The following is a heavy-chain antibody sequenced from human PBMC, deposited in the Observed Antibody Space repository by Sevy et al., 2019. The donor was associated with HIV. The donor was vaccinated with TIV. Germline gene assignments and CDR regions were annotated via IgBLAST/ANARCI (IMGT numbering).Heavy chain of an antibody. CDR2: MNPNSGNT. CDR3: ARVTMYYDFWSGYYTIHYGMDV. J-gene: IGHJ6*02. D-gene: IGHD3-3*01. Sequence: ASVKVSCKASGYTFTSYDINWVRQATGLGLEWMGWMNPNSGNTGYAQKFQGRVTMTRNTSISTAYMELSSLRSEDTAVYYCARVTMYYDFWSGYYTIHYGMDVWGQGTTVTVSS. V-gene: IGHV1-8*01. CDR1: GYTFTSYD.